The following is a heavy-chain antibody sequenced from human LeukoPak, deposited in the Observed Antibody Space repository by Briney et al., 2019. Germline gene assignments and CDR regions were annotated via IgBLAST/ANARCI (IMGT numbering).Heavy chain of an antibody. CDR3: ARDNGEWRLNWFDH. Sequence: GGSLRLSCAASGFTFSSYGMHWVRQAPGKGLEWVALISYDGSNKYYADSVKGRFTISRDNSKNTLYLQMNSLRAEDTAVYYCARDNGEWRLNWFDHWGQGTLVTVSS. CDR1: GFTFSSYG. D-gene: IGHD2-8*01. V-gene: IGHV3-30*03. CDR2: ISYDGSNK. J-gene: IGHJ5*02.